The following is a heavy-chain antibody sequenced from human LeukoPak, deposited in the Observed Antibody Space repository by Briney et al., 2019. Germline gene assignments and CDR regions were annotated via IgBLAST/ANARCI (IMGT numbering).Heavy chain of an antibody. V-gene: IGHV3-30*03. D-gene: IGHD6-19*01. CDR1: GFTFSSYG. CDR2: ISYDGSNK. Sequence: GGSLRLSCAASGFTFSSYGMHWVRQAPGKGLEWVAVISYDGSNKYYADSEKGRFTIPRDNSKNTLYLQMNSLRAEDTAVYYCASIAVAGKGGDYWGQGTLVTVSS. J-gene: IGHJ4*02. CDR3: ASIAVAGKGGDY.